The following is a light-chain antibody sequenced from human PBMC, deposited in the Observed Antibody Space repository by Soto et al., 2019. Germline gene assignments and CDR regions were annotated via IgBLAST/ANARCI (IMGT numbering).Light chain of an antibody. Sequence: QSALTQPASVSGSPGQSITISCTGTSSDVGGYNYVSWYQQHPGKAPKLMIYEVSNRTSGVSNRFSASKSGNTASLTISGLQAEDEADYYCSSYTSSSTYVFGTGTKLTVL. CDR1: SSDVGGYNY. J-gene: IGLJ1*01. CDR2: EVS. CDR3: SSYTSSSTYV. V-gene: IGLV2-14*01.